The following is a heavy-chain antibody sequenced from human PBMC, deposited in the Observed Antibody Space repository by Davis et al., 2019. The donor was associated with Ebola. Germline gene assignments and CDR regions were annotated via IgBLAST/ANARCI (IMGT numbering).Heavy chain of an antibody. CDR1: GGFFSGYY. D-gene: IGHD4-17*01. J-gene: IGHJ6*02. CDR2: INHSGST. V-gene: IGHV4-34*01. CDR3: ARGTYGDYPIYYYYGMDV. Sequence: GSLRLSCAVYGGFFSGYYWSWIRQPPGKGLEWIGEINHSGSTNYNPSLKTRVTISVDTSKNQFSLKLSSVTAADTAVYYCARGTYGDYPIYYYYGMDVWGQGTTVTVSS.